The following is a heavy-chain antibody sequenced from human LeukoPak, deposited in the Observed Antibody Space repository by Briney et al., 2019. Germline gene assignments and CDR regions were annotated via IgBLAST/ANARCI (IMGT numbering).Heavy chain of an antibody. D-gene: IGHD3-22*01. J-gene: IGHJ4*02. CDR3: ARERGVTTSYFDY. V-gene: IGHV3-30*03. Sequence: GGSLRLSCAASGFTFRSFGMHWVRQAPGKGLEWVTVMSHDGSYKYYADSVKGRFTISRDNSKNTLYLQMNSLRPEDTAVYYCARERGVTTSYFDYWGQGTLVTVSS. CDR2: MSHDGSYK. CDR1: GFTFRSFG.